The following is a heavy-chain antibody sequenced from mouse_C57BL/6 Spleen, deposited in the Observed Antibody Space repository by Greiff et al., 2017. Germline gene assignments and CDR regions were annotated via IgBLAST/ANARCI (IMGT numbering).Heavy chain of an antibody. J-gene: IGHJ2*01. Sequence: EVQGVESGGDLVKPGGSLELSCAASGFTFSSYGMSWVRQTPDKRLEWVATISSGGSYTYYPDSVKGRFTISRDNAKNTLYLQMSSLKSEDTAMYYCARLGDYDYYFDYWGQGTTLTVSS. CDR2: ISSGGSYT. D-gene: IGHD2-4*01. CDR3: ARLGDYDYYFDY. V-gene: IGHV5-6*01. CDR1: GFTFSSYG.